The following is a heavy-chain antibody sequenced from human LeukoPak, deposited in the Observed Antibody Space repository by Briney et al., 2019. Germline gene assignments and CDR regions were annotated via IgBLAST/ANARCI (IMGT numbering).Heavy chain of an antibody. D-gene: IGHD1-26*01. V-gene: IGHV4-34*01. CDR2: INHSGST. J-gene: IGHJ5*02. CDR1: GGSFSGYY. CDR3: ARGWEENWFDP. Sequence: SETLSLTCAVYGGSFSGYYWSWIRQPPGKGLEWIGEINHSGSTNYNPSLKSRVTISVDTSKNQFSLKLSSVTAADTAVYYCARGWEENWFDPWGQGTLVTVPS.